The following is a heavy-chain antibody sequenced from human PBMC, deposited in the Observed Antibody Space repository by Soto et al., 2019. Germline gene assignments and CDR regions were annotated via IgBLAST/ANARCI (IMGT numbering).Heavy chain of an antibody. Sequence: SCAASGFTLSTYGMHWVRQAPGKGLEWVAVISYDGSTIYYADSVKGRFTISRDNSKNTLHLEMHSLRAEDTDVYYCAKVGGSSSWYRFYFDYWGQGTLVTVSS. V-gene: IGHV3-30*18. J-gene: IGHJ4*02. D-gene: IGHD6-13*01. CDR2: ISYDGSTI. CDR1: GFTLSTYG. CDR3: AKVGGSSSWYRFYFDY.